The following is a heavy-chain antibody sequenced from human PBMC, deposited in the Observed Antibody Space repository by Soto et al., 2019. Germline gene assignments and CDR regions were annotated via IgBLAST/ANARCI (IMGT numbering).Heavy chain of an antibody. J-gene: IGHJ6*02. Sequence: QLQLQESGPGLVKPSETLSLTCTVSGGSISSSSYYWGWIRQPPGKGLEWIGSIYYSGSTYYNPSLKSRVTISVDTSKNQFSLKLSSVTAADTAVYYCARHIVVVVAATTPEMEDYYYGMDVWGQGTTVTVSS. D-gene: IGHD2-15*01. CDR2: IYYSGST. CDR3: ARHIVVVVAATTPEMEDYYYGMDV. CDR1: GGSISSSSYY. V-gene: IGHV4-39*01.